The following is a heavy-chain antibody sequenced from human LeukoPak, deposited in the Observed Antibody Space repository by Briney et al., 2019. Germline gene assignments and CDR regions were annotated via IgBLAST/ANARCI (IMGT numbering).Heavy chain of an antibody. CDR3: AKTGSFTWFGELLYVDY. D-gene: IGHD3-10*01. Sequence: GGSLRLSCAASGFTFSSYSMSWVRQAPGKGLEWVSGFSWNSGSIGYADSVKGGFTISRDNAKNSLYLQMNSLRAEDTALYYCAKTGSFTWFGELLYVDYWGQGTLVTVSS. V-gene: IGHV3-9*01. CDR2: FSWNSGSI. CDR1: GFTFSSYS. J-gene: IGHJ4*02.